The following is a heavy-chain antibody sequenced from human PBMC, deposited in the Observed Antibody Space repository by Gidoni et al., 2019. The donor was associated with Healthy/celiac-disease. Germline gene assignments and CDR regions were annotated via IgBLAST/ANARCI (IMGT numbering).Heavy chain of an antibody. D-gene: IGHD2-15*01. Sequence: QVQLVEPGGGAVQPGRSLRLSCAASGFTFSSYSVHWVRQAPGKGLEWVAVISYDGSNKYYADSVKGRFTISRDNSKNTLYLQMNSLRAEDTAVYYCARSGGPPYCSGGSCYAYYFDYWGQGTLVTVSS. CDR3: ARSGGPPYCSGGSCYAYYFDY. CDR2: ISYDGSNK. CDR1: GFTFSSYS. J-gene: IGHJ4*02. V-gene: IGHV3-30-3*01.